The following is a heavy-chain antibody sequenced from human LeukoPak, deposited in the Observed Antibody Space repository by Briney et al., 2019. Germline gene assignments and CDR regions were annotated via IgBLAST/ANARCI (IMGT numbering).Heavy chain of an antibody. Sequence: ASVKVSCKASGYTFTSYYMHWVRQAPGQGLEWMGIINPSGGSTSYAQKFQGRVTMTRDTSTSTVYMELSSLRSEDTAVYYCAGDQAGDAFDIWGQGTMVTVSS. V-gene: IGHV1-46*01. CDR2: INPSGGST. J-gene: IGHJ3*02. D-gene: IGHD6-19*01. CDR3: AGDQAGDAFDI. CDR1: GYTFTSYY.